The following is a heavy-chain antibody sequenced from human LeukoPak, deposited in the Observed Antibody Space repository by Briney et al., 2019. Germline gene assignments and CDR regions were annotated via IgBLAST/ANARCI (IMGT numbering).Heavy chain of an antibody. CDR2: ISNDGSNK. CDR1: GFTFSSYG. CDR3: AKVDIVATIDAGRLVDY. V-gene: IGHV3-30*18. Sequence: GGSLTLSCAASGFTFSSYGMQCFRQAPDKGLEGVAAISNDGSNKYYADSVKGRFTISRDNSKNTLYLQMNSLRAEDTAVYYCAKVDIVATIDAGRLVDYWGQGTLVTVSS. J-gene: IGHJ4*02. D-gene: IGHD5-12*01.